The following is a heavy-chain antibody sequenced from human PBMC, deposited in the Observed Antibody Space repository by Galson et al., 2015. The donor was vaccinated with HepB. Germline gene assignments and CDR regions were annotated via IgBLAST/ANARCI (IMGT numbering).Heavy chain of an antibody. D-gene: IGHD2-2*01. CDR2: INAGNGNT. J-gene: IGHJ4*02. CDR3: AREGYCSSTSCSYYFDY. Sequence: SVKVSCKASGYTFTSYAMHWVRQAPGQRLEWMGWINAGNGNTKYSQKFQGRVTITRDTSASTAYMELRSLRSDDTAVYYCAREGYCSSTSCSYYFDYWGQGTLVTVSS. V-gene: IGHV1-3*01. CDR1: GYTFTSYA.